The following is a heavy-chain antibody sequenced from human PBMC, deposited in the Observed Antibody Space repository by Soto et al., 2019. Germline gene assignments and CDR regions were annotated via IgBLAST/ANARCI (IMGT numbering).Heavy chain of an antibody. V-gene: IGHV4-59*01. D-gene: IGHD6-13*01. J-gene: IGHJ4*02. CDR2: IHYSGTT. CDR1: GGSMINYF. Sequence: PSGTLDLTCTVSGGSMINYFWTWIRQPPGKGLEWIGHIHYSGTTSFFPSYNPSLRSRVTISEDTSKNQFSLKLLSVTTADTAVYFCAAGEASSRNLAPYYLDFWGQGTLVTSPQ. CDR3: AAGEASSRNLAPYYLDF.